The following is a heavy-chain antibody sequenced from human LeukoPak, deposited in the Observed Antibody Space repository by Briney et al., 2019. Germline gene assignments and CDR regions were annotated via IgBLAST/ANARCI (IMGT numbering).Heavy chain of an antibody. CDR3: ARAGGGYSGSANDY. J-gene: IGHJ4*02. D-gene: IGHD5-12*01. V-gene: IGHV4-59*08. CDR2: IYYSGST. CDR1: GGSISSYY. Sequence: ASETLSLTCTVSGGSISSYYWSWIRQPPGKGLEWIGYIYYSGSTNYNPSLKSRVTISVDTSKNQFSLKLSSVTAADTAVYYCARAGGGYSGSANDYCGQGTLVTVSS.